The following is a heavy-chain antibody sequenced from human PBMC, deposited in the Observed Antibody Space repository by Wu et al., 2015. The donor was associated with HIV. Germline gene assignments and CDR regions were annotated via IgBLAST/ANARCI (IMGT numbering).Heavy chain of an antibody. CDR2: ISAYNGNT. V-gene: IGHV1-18*01. CDR3: ARSSISVFGYYGMDI. J-gene: IGHJ6*02. CDR1: GYAFTSYV. D-gene: IGHD3-3*02. Sequence: QDQLVQSRAEEKQPGPSVKVSCKASGYAFTSYVISWVRQAPGQGLEWMGWISAYNGNTNNAQNFQGRVIMTADTSTSTAYMEVRSLRSDDTAVYYCARSSISVFGYYGMDIWGQGTTVTVSS.